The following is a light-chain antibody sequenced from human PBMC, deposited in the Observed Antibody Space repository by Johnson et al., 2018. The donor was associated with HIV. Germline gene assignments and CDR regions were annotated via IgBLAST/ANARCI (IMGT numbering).Light chain of an antibody. J-gene: IGLJ1*01. CDR3: GTWDSSLSAFYG. CDR2: ENN. Sequence: QAVLTQPPSVSAAPGQTVTISCSGSSSNIGTNSVSWYQQLPGTAPKLLIYENNKRPSGTPDRFSGSKSGTSATLAITALSTGDEADNYCGTWDSSLSAFYGCGTGTEGTVL. V-gene: IGLV1-51*02. CDR1: SSNIGTNS.